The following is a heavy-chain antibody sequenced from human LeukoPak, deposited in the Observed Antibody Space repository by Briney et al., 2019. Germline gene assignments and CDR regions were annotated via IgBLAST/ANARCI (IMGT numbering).Heavy chain of an antibody. CDR2: INHSGST. J-gene: IGHJ1*01. CDR1: GGSFSGYC. D-gene: IGHD2-2*01. V-gene: IGHV4-34*01. CDR3: ARRGYCSSTSCYVGGEYFQH. Sequence: SETLSLTCAVYGGSFSGYCWSWIRQPPGKGLEWIGEINHSGSTNYNPSLKSRVTISVDTSKNQFSLKLSPVTAADTAVYYCARRGYCSSTSCYVGGEYFQHWGQGTLVTVSS.